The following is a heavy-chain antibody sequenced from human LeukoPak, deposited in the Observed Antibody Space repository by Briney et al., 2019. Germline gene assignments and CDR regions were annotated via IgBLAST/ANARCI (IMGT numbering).Heavy chain of an antibody. Sequence: SETLSLTCTVSGGSISSYYWSWIRQPAGKGLEWIGRIYTSGSTNYNPSLKSRVTISVDTSKNQFSLKLSSVTAADTAVYYCARRGRDTAMVPFFDYWGQGTLVTVSS. J-gene: IGHJ4*02. CDR1: GGSISSYY. CDR3: ARRGRDTAMVPFFDY. V-gene: IGHV4-4*07. CDR2: IYTSGST. D-gene: IGHD5-18*01.